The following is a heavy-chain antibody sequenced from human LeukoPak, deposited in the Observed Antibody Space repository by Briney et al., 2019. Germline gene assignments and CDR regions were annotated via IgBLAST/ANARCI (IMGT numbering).Heavy chain of an antibody. CDR1: GGSISDYY. CDR3: ARGDWFHP. CDR2: IYVSANT. V-gene: IGHV4-4*07. Sequence: PSETLSLTCTVSGGSISDYYWSWIWQPAEKGLEWIGRIYVSANTNYNPSLKSRVTMSVDTSKNQFSLNLSSVTAEDTAVYYCARGDWFHPWGQGTLVTVSS. D-gene: IGHD5-24*01. J-gene: IGHJ5*02.